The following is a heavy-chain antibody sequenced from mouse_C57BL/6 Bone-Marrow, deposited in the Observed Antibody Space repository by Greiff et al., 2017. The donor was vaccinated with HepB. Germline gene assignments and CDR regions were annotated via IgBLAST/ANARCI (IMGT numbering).Heavy chain of an antibody. CDR1: GYTFTSYW. J-gene: IGHJ4*01. CDR3: ARFQLGYAMDY. CDR2: IDPSDSYT. Sequence: VQLQQSGAELVMPGASVKLSCKASGYTFTSYWMHWVKQRPGQGLEWIGEIDPSDSYTNYNQKFKGKSTLTVDKSSSTAYMQLSSLTSEDSAVYYCARFQLGYAMDYWGQGTSVTVSS. D-gene: IGHD4-1*02. V-gene: IGHV1-69*01.